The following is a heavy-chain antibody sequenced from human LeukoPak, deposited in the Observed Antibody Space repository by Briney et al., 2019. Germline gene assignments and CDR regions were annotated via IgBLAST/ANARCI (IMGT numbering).Heavy chain of an antibody. CDR3: ARNLGETYYDFWSGYPAY. CDR2: ISSSSSTI. J-gene: IGHJ4*02. D-gene: IGHD3-3*01. V-gene: IGHV3-48*01. CDR1: GFTFSSYS. Sequence: GGSLRLSCAASGFTFSSYSMNWVRQAPGKGLEWVSYISSSSSTIYYADSVKGRFTISRDNAKNSLYLQTNSLRAEETAVYYCARNLGETYYDFWSGYPAYWGQGTLVTVSS.